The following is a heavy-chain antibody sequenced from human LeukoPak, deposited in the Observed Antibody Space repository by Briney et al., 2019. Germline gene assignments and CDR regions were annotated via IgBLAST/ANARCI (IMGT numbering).Heavy chain of an antibody. CDR1: GGSISSGGYY. V-gene: IGHV4-31*03. J-gene: IGHJ6*04. CDR3: ARDRGYSYGEMDV. Sequence: SETLSLTCTVSGGSISSGGYYWSWVRQHPGKGLEWLGYIYYSGSTYYNPSLKSRVTISVDTSKNQFSLKLSSVTAADTAVYYCARDRGYSYGEMDVWGKGTTVTVSS. CDR2: IYYSGST. D-gene: IGHD5-18*01.